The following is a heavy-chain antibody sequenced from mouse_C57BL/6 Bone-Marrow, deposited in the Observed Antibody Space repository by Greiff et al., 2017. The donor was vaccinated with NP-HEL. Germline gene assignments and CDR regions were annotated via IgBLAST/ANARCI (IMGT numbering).Heavy chain of an antibody. D-gene: IGHD2-4*01. CDR2: IHPSDSDT. CDR1: GYTFTSYW. Sequence: VQLQQPGAELVKPGASVKVSCKASGYTFTSYWMHWVKQRPGQGLEWIGRIHPSDSDTNYNQKFKGKATLTVDKSSSTADMQLSSLTSEDSAVYYCAMGDYDDDFDYWGQGTTLTVSS. J-gene: IGHJ2*01. CDR3: AMGDYDDDFDY. V-gene: IGHV1-74*01.